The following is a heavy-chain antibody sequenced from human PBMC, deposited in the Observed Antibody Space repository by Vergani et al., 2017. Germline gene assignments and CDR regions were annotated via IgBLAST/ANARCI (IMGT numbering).Heavy chain of an antibody. J-gene: IGHJ4*02. CDR2: IYPGDSDT. V-gene: IGHV5-51*01. CDR3: ARHPGYSYGLLLIDY. D-gene: IGHD5-18*01. Sequence: VQLVQSGAEVKKPGSSVKVSCKASGGTFSSYAISWVRQAPGQGLEWMGIIYPGDSDTRYSPSFQGQVTISADKSISTAYLQWSSLKASDTAMYYCARHPGYSYGLLLIDYWGQGTLVTVSS. CDR1: GGTFSSYA.